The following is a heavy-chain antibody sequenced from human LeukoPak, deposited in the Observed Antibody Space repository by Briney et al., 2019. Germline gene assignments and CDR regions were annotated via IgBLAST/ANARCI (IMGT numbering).Heavy chain of an antibody. D-gene: IGHD2-15*01. Sequence: GGSLRLSCAASGFTFSSYAMSWVRQAPGKGLEWVSAISGSGGSTYHADSVKGRFTISRDNSKNTLYLQMNSLRAEDTAVYYCAKGRGAIVVVVAARSLDYWGQGTLVTVSS. CDR1: GFTFSSYA. CDR3: AKGRGAIVVVVAARSLDY. J-gene: IGHJ4*02. CDR2: ISGSGGST. V-gene: IGHV3-23*01.